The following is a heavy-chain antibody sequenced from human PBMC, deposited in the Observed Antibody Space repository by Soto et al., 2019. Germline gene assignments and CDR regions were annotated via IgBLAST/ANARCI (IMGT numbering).Heavy chain of an antibody. Sequence: SETLSLTCTVSGGSFKSGSYSWSWIRQPPGKGLEWIGYVYHTGRTSYNPSLKSRVSISTDTSKNQFSLNLDSVTAADTAVYFCARDFAYFDSWGQGTLVTVSS. J-gene: IGHJ4*02. CDR3: ARDFAYFDS. CDR2: VYHTGRT. V-gene: IGHV4-61*01. D-gene: IGHD3-3*01. CDR1: GGSFKSGSYS.